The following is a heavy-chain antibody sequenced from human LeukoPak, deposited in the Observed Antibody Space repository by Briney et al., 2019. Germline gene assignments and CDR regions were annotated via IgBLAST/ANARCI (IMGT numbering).Heavy chain of an antibody. Sequence: PGGSLRLSCAASGFTFSSYWMSWVRQAPGKGLDWVANINQDGTEKYYAQSVRGRFTISRDNARNSVQLQMNNLRAEDTALYYCAVLEGLSWGQGTLVSVSS. CDR2: INQDGTEK. CDR1: GFTFSSYW. D-gene: IGHD5-24*01. V-gene: IGHV3-7*03. CDR3: AVLEGLS. J-gene: IGHJ4*02.